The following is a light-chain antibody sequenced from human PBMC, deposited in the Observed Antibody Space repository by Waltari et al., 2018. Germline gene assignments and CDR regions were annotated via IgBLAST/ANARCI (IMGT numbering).Light chain of an antibody. CDR1: QGISNY. Sequence: DIQMTQSPSSLSASVGDRVTITCRASQGISNYLAWYQQKPGKVPKLLIYAASTLQSGGPSRFSGSGSGTDFTLTISSLQPDDVATYYCQKYNSAPRTFGPGTKVDIK. CDR3: QKYNSAPRT. CDR2: AAS. V-gene: IGKV1-27*01. J-gene: IGKJ3*01.